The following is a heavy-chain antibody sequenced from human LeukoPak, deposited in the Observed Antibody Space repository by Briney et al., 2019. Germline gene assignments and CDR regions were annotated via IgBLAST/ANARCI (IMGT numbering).Heavy chain of an antibody. CDR1: GYSFTSHW. J-gene: IGHJ4*02. CDR2: IYPGDSET. D-gene: IGHD1-26*01. Sequence: GESLKISWKGSGYSFTSHWIGWVRQLPGKGLEWMGIIYPGDSETRYSPSFQGQVTISADKSISTAYLQWSSLKASDTAMYYCARHPVSGWEVDYWGQGILVTVSS. CDR3: ARHPVSGWEVDY. V-gene: IGHV5-51*01.